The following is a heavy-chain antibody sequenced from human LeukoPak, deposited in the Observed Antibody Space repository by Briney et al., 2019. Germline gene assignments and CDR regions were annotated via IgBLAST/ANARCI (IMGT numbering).Heavy chain of an antibody. D-gene: IGHD6-19*01. CDR2: ISGSGGST. J-gene: IGHJ5*02. CDR1: GFTFSSYA. CDR3: AKDRHSSGWYRVINWFDP. V-gene: IGHV3-23*01. Sequence: GGSLRLSCAASGFTFSSYAMSWVRQAPGKGLEWVSAISGSGGSTYYADSVKGRFTISRDNSKNTLYLQVNSLRAEDTAVYYCAKDRHSSGWYRVINWFDPWGQGTLVTVSS.